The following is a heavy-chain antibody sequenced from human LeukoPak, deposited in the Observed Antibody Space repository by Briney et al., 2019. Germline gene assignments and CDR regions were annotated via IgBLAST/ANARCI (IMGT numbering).Heavy chain of an antibody. CDR2: ISAYNGNT. V-gene: IGHV1-18*01. CDR3: AREEGDITMVRGVIITGYYYYGRDV. D-gene: IGHD3-10*01. CDR1: GYTFTSYG. Sequence: ASVKVSCKASGYTFTSYGISWVRQAPGQGLEWMGWISAYNGNTNYAQKLQGRVTMTTDTSTSTAYMELRSLRSDDTAVYYCAREEGDITMVRGVIITGYYYYGRDVWGQGTTVTVSS. J-gene: IGHJ6*02.